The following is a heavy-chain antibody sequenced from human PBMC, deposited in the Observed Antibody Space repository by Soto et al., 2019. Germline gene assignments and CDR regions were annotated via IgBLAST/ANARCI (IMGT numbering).Heavy chain of an antibody. CDR2: ISAYNGNT. J-gene: IGHJ5*02. Sequence: ASVKVSCKASGYTFTSYGISWVRQAPGQGLEWMGWISAYNGNTNYAQKLQGRVTMTTGTSTSTAYMELRSLRSDDTAVYYCARDGGPMTTVTPDWFDPWGQGTLVTVSS. V-gene: IGHV1-18*04. D-gene: IGHD4-4*01. CDR3: ARDGGPMTTVTPDWFDP. CDR1: GYTFTSYG.